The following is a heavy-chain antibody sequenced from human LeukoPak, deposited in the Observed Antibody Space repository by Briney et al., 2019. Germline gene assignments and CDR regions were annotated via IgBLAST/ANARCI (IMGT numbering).Heavy chain of an antibody. Sequence: VASVKVSCKASGYTFTGHYIHWVRQAPGQGLEWMGWINPNSGGTNYAQKFQGRVTMTRDTSISTAYMELSRLRSDDTAVYYCARDGGPKGIPTAMVPRRGGAYDYWGQGTLVTVSS. J-gene: IGHJ4*02. CDR2: INPNSGGT. V-gene: IGHV1-2*02. CDR1: GYTFTGHY. D-gene: IGHD5-18*01. CDR3: ARDGGPKGIPTAMVPRRGGAYDY.